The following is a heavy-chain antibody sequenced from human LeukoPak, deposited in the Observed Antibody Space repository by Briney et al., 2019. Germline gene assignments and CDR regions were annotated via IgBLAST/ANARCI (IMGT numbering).Heavy chain of an antibody. CDR2: IYSGGST. CDR3: ARIKADAFDI. J-gene: IGHJ3*02. Sequence: PGGSLRLSCAASGFTVSSNYMSWVRQAPGKGLEWVSVIYSGGSTYYADSVKGRFTISRDNSKITLYLQMNSLRAEDTAVYYCARIKADAFDIWGQGTMVTVSS. V-gene: IGHV3-53*01. CDR1: GFTVSSNY.